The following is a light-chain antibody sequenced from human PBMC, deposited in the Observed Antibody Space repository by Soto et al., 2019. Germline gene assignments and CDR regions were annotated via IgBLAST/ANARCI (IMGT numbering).Light chain of an antibody. CDR1: QSVSSSY. Sequence: EIVLTQSPGTLSLSPGERATLSCRASQSVSSSYLAWYQQKPDQAPRLLIYGASSRATGLPDRFSGSGSGTDFTLTISRLEPEDFAVYYCQQYGSSLFTFGPGTKVDIK. J-gene: IGKJ3*01. V-gene: IGKV3-20*01. CDR3: QQYGSSLFT. CDR2: GAS.